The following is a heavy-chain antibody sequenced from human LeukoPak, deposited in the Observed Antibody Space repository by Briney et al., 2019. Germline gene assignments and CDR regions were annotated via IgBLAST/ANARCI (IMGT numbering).Heavy chain of an antibody. V-gene: IGHV3-30*18. CDR1: GFTFSSYG. D-gene: IGHD2-8*01. CDR2: ISYDGSNK. J-gene: IGHJ4*02. Sequence: PGGSLRLSCAASGFTFSSYGMHWVRQAPGKGLEWVAVISYDGSNKYYADSVKGRFTISRDNSKNTLYLQMNSLRAEDTAVYYCAEDRGYCTNGVCYRFDYWGQGTLVTVSS. CDR3: AEDRGYCTNGVCYRFDY.